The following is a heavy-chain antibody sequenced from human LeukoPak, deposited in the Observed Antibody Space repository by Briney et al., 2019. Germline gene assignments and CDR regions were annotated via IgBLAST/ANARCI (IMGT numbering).Heavy chain of an antibody. CDR2: IYYSGST. CDR3: ARGGGGYPFDY. CDR1: GGSISSYY. V-gene: IGHV4-59*01. J-gene: IGHJ4*02. D-gene: IGHD5-24*01. Sequence: PSETLSLTCTVSGGSISSYYWSWIRQPPGKGLEWIGYIYYSGSTNYNPSLKSRVTISVDTSKNQFSLKPSSVTAADTAVYYCARGGGGYPFDYWGQGTLVTVSS.